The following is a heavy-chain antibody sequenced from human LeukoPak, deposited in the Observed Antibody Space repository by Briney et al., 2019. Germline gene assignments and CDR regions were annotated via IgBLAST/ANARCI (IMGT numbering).Heavy chain of an antibody. CDR3: AREGTTVTTGDY. Sequence: ASVKVSCKASGYTFTSYDINWVRQAPGQGLEWMGWINPNSGGTNYAQKFQGRVTMTRDTSISTAYMELSRLRSDDTAVYYCAREGTTVTTGDYWGQGTLVTVSS. V-gene: IGHV1-2*02. D-gene: IGHD4-17*01. CDR1: GYTFTSYD. CDR2: INPNSGGT. J-gene: IGHJ4*02.